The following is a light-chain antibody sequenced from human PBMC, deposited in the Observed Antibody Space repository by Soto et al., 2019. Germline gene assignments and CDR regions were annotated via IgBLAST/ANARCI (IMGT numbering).Light chain of an antibody. CDR1: QSVTSSF. J-gene: IGKJ1*01. CDR2: SAS. CDR3: QQYNNWPPRT. V-gene: IGKV3-20*01. Sequence: EIVLTQSPGTLSLSPGERATLSCRASQSVTSSFLAWYQQKPGQAPRLLIYSASHRATGIPDRFSGSGSGTDFTLTISSLQSEDFAVYYCQQYNNWPPRTFGQGTKVDIK.